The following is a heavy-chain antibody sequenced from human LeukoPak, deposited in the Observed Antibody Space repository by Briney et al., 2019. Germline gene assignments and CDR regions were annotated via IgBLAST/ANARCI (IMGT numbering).Heavy chain of an antibody. Sequence: GGSLRLSCAASGFTFSGSWMHWVRQAPGKGLVWVSRISSDGSRTTYADSVKGRLTISRDNAKNTLYLQMNSLRAEDTAVYYCARDRGSSGPEAYMDVWGKGTTVTVSS. CDR1: GFTFSGSW. J-gene: IGHJ6*03. CDR2: ISSDGSRT. D-gene: IGHD6-19*01. CDR3: ARDRGSSGPEAYMDV. V-gene: IGHV3-74*01.